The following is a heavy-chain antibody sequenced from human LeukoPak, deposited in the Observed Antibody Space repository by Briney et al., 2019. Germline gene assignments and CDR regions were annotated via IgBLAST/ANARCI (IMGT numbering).Heavy chain of an antibody. CDR2: IVVGSGNT. J-gene: IGHJ4*02. V-gene: IGHV1-58*02. CDR1: GFTFTSSA. D-gene: IGHD3-9*01. CDR3: AAMRSTIFPFSD. Sequence: GASVKVSCKASGFTFTSSAMQWVRQARGQPLEWIGWIVVGSGNTNYAQKFQERVTITRDMSTSTAYMELSSLRSEDTAVYYCAAMRSTIFPFSDWGQGTLVTVSS.